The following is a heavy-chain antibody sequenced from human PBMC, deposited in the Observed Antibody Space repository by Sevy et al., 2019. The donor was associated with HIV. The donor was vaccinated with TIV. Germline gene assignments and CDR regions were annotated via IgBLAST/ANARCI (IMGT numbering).Heavy chain of an antibody. CDR2: ISAYNGNT. D-gene: IGHD3-10*01. J-gene: IGHJ6*02. V-gene: IGHV1-18*01. CDR3: ARAGRWCGENPGYDYYGMDV. CDR1: GYTFTSYG. Sequence: ASVKVSCKASGYTFTSYGISWVRQAPGQGLEWMGWISAYNGNTNYAQKLQGRVPMTTDTSTSTAYMELRSLSSDDTAVYYCARAGRWCGENPGYDYYGMDVWGQGTTVTVSS.